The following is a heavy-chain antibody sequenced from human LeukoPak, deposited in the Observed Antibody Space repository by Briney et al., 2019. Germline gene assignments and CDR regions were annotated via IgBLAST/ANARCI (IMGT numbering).Heavy chain of an antibody. CDR3: ARGEGRFGELFLLDY. J-gene: IGHJ4*02. CDR2: IYYSGST. CDR1: GGSISSGDYY. D-gene: IGHD3-10*01. V-gene: IGHV4-30-4*01. Sequence: SETLSLTCTVSGGSISSGDYYWSWIRQPPGKGLEWIGYIYYSGSTYYNPSLKSRVTISVDTSKNQFSLKLSSVTAADTAVYYCARGEGRFGELFLLDYWGQGTLVTVSS.